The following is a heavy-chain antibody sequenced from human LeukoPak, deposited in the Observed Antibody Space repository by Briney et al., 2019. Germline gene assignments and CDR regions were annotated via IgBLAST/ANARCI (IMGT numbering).Heavy chain of an antibody. CDR2: IIPVFGTA. Sequence: SVKVSCKASGATFTTYAIIWVRQAPGQGLEWMGGIIPVFGTANYAQRFQGRVTISTDESTSTAYMELTSLRSEDTAVHYCARGYCSRTSCFLDYWGQGTLVTVSS. V-gene: IGHV1-69*05. D-gene: IGHD2-2*01. J-gene: IGHJ4*02. CDR1: GATFTTYA. CDR3: ARGYCSRTSCFLDY.